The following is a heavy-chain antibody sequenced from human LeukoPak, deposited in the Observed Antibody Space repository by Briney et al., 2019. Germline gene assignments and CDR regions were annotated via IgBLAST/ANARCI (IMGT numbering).Heavy chain of an antibody. CDR2: IWYDGSNT. Sequence: GGSLRLSCAASGFTFSRYGMHWVRQAPGKGLEWVAIIWYDGSNTYYTDSVKGRFTISRDDSKNTLYLQMNSLRDDDTAVYYCARDNVWAFDHWGQGTLVTVSS. D-gene: IGHD7-27*01. J-gene: IGHJ4*02. CDR1: GFTFSRYG. V-gene: IGHV3-33*01. CDR3: ARDNVWAFDH.